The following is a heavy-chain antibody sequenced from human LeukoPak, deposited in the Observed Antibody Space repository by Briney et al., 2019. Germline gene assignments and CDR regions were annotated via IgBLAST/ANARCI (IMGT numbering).Heavy chain of an antibody. J-gene: IGHJ6*03. CDR3: ARDQGIQLWVRGSYYYYYMDV. Sequence: GASVKVSCKASGYTFTSYAMHWVRQAPGQTFEWLGWINPANGYTKYSQEFQGRVSITRDSSASTVFMEVNGLRSDDTAVYYCARDQGIQLWVRGSYYYYYMDVWGKGTTVTVSS. CDR2: INPANGYT. D-gene: IGHD5-18*01. V-gene: IGHV1-3*01. CDR1: GYTFTSYA.